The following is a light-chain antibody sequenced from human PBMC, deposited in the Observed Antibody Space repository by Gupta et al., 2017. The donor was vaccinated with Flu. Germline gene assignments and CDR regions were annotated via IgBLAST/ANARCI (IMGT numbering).Light chain of an antibody. CDR2: DAS. CDR1: QDINYY. CDR3: QQYDSLPHT. V-gene: IGKV1-33*01. Sequence: PSSLSASAGDRVTITCHTSQDINYYLNWYQQKPGKAPNLLIYDASHLETGVPSRFSGSGSGTDFTLTISSLQPEDIATYYCQQYDSLPHTFGPGTRLEIK. J-gene: IGKJ5*01.